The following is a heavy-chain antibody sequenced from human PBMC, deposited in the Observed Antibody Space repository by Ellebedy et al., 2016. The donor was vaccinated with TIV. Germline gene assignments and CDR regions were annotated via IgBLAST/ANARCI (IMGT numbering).Heavy chain of an antibody. CDR1: GFTFPSHT. D-gene: IGHD2-21*02. J-gene: IGHJ4*02. CDR2: ISAGGDKT. CDR3: VKGKSCGGDCYPYLDY. V-gene: IGHV3-23*01. Sequence: GESLKISCAASGFTFPSHTMIWVRQAPETGLEWVSAISAGGDKTNYADSVKGRFTISRDNSKNTLYLQMHSLRAEDTATYYCVKGKSCGGDCYPYLDYWGQGTLVTVPS.